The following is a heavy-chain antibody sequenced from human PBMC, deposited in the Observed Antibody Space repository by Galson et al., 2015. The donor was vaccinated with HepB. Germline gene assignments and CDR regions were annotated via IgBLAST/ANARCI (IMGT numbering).Heavy chain of an antibody. CDR3: ARGLDVLLWFGELLIFDY. J-gene: IGHJ4*02. CDR1: GYTFTSYA. V-gene: IGHV1-3*01. CDR2: INAGNGNT. Sequence: SVKVSCKASGYTFTSYAMHWVRQAPGQRLEWMGWINAGNGNTKYSQKFQGRVTITRDTSASTAYMELSSLRSEDTAVYYCARGLDVLLWFGELLIFDYWGQGTLVTVSS. D-gene: IGHD3-10*01.